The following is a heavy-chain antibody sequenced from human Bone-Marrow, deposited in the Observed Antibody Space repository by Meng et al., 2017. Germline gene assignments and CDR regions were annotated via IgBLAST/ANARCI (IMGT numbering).Heavy chain of an antibody. V-gene: IGHV4-4*02. J-gene: IGHJ5*02. CDR1: YVSICCNDS. CDR3: AAVNRYSGRRAYFDL. D-gene: IGHD1-26*01. CDR2: LNERGNN. Sequence: HQVVSAGGLVRASGALFLTCVAPYVSICCNDSSCWGPQPPRRGLGGIGILNERGNNKYDASVKSRLTIYIDDSKIKFSLQQSCILAADTAVYYCAAVNRYSGRRAYFDLWGQGTLVTVSS.